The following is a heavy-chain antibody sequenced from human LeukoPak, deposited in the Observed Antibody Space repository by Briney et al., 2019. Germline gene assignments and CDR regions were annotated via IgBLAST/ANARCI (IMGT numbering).Heavy chain of an antibody. CDR1: GFTFSSYW. Sequence: GGSLRLSCAASGFTFSSYWMHWVRQAPGKGLVWVSRINSDGGTINYADSVKGRFTISRDNAKNTLYLQMNSLRAEDTAVYYCARDFGGSRDYWGQGTLVTVSS. CDR3: ARDFGGSRDY. J-gene: IGHJ4*02. CDR2: INSDGGTI. D-gene: IGHD3-10*01. V-gene: IGHV3-74*01.